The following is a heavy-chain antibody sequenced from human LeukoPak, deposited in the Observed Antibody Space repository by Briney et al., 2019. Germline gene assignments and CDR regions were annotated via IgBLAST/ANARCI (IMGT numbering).Heavy chain of an antibody. Sequence: PGGSLRLSCAASGFTFSNYGMHWVRQAPGKGLEWVAFIRYDGSNKYYADSVKGRFTISRDNSKNTLYLQMSSLRAEDTAVYYCAKLNSYYFDYRGQGTLVTVSS. J-gene: IGHJ4*02. V-gene: IGHV3-30*02. CDR2: IRYDGSNK. CDR1: GFTFSNYG. CDR3: AKLNSYYFDY. D-gene: IGHD4-23*01.